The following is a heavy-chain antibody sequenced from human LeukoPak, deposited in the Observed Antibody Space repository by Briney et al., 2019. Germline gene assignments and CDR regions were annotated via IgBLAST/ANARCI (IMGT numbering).Heavy chain of an antibody. D-gene: IGHD3-3*01. J-gene: IGHJ3*02. CDR1: GGTFSSYT. CDR2: IIPILGIA. Sequence: SVKVSCKASGGTFSSYTISWVRQAPGQGLEWMGMIIPILGIANYAQKFQGRVTITADKSTSTAYMELSSLRSEDTAVYYCARGSITIFGVVIHAFDIWGQGTMVTVSS. V-gene: IGHV1-69*02. CDR3: ARGSITIFGVVIHAFDI.